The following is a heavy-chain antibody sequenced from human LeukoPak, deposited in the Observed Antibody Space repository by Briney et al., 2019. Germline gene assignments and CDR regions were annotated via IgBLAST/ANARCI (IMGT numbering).Heavy chain of an antibody. CDR1: GYSFTSYW. Sequence: GESLKISCKGSGYSFTSYWIGWVRQMPGKGLEWMGIIYPGDSDTRYSPSFQGQVIISADKSISTAYLQWSSLKASDTAMYFCARHVLHSYGCKAFDVWGQGTMVTVSS. CDR3: ARHVLHSYGCKAFDV. V-gene: IGHV5-51*01. D-gene: IGHD3-16*02. CDR2: IYPGDSDT. J-gene: IGHJ3*01.